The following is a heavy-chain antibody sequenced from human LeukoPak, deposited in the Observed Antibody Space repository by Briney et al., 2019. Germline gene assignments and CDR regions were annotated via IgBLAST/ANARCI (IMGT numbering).Heavy chain of an antibody. CDR2: IRYDGSSK. V-gene: IGHV3-30*02. CDR1: GFTFNSYG. CDR3: AKGSGWEASYFYYYMDV. Sequence: GGSLRLSCAASGFTFNSYGIHWVRQAPGKGLEWVAFIRYDGSSKYYVDSVKGRFTISRDNSKNTLYLQMNSLRAEDTAVYFCAKGSGWEASYFYYYMDVWGKGTTVTISS. J-gene: IGHJ6*03. D-gene: IGHD1-26*01.